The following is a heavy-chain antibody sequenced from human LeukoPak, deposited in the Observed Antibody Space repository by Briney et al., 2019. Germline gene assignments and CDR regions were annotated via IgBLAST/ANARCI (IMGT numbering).Heavy chain of an antibody. D-gene: IGHD6-13*01. CDR3: ARDGSSWYHDAFDI. V-gene: IGHV3-21*01. CDR2: ISSSSSYI. CDR1: GFTFSSYS. J-gene: IGHJ3*02. Sequence: PGGSLRLSCAASGFTFSSYSMNWVRQAPGKGLEWVSSISSSSSYIYYADSVKGRFTISRDNAKNSLYLQMNSLRAEDTAVYYCARDGSSWYHDAFDIWGQGTMVTVSS.